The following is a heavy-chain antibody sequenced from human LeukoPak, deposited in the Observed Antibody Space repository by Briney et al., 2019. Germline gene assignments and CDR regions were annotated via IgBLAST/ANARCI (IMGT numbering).Heavy chain of an antibody. V-gene: IGHV4-39*01. J-gene: IGHJ3*02. CDR1: GGSISSSTYY. Sequence: PSETLSLTCTVSGGSISSSTYYWGWIRQPPGKGLEWIESIYYSGSTYYNPSLKSRVTISVDTSKNQFSLKLSSVTAADTAVYYCARRARGAKFGSGAFDIWGQGTMVTVSS. D-gene: IGHD3-10*01. CDR2: IYYSGST. CDR3: ARRARGAKFGSGAFDI.